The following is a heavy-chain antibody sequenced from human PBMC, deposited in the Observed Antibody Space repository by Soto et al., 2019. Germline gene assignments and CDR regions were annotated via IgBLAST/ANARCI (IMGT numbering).Heavy chain of an antibody. V-gene: IGHV1-18*04. CDR1: GGTFISYG. D-gene: IGHD3-22*01. J-gene: IGHJ4*02. CDR2: ISAYNGNT. Sequence: KVSWKAEGGTFISYGGSRMRKAPGQGLEWMGWISAYNGNTNYAQKFQGRVTITADKSTSTAYMELSSLRSEDTAVHYCARGGDDSSGYYPGYWGQGTLVTVSS. CDR3: ARGGDDSSGYYPGY.